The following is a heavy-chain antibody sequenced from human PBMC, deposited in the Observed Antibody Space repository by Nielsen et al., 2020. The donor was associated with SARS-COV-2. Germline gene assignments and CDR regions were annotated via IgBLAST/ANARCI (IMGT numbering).Heavy chain of an antibody. CDR2: FYNSGST. Sequence: SEALSLTCIVSGGSISSGSHYWSWIRQPPGKGLEWIGYFYNSGSTNYNPSLKSRVTISVDTSKNQFSLKLKSVTAADTAVYYCVRIDMATISVDYWGRGTLVTVSS. D-gene: IGHD5-24*01. CDR1: GGSISSGSHY. V-gene: IGHV4-61*01. J-gene: IGHJ4*02. CDR3: VRIDMATISVDY.